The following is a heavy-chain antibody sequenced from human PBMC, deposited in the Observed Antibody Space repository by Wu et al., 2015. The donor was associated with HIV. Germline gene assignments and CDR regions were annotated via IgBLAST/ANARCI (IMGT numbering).Heavy chain of an antibody. D-gene: IGHD3-16*01. CDR2: INPNSGGT. J-gene: IGHJ4*02. V-gene: IGHV1-2*02. Sequence: QVQLVQSGAEVKKPGASVKVSCKASGYTFTGYYMHWVRQAPGQGLEWMGWINPNSGGTNYAQKFQGRVTMTRDTSISTAYMELSRLRSDDTAVYYCAREVGESGLQVWVDYVGPREPWSTVSS. CDR3: AREVGESGLQVWVDY. CDR1: GYTFTGYY.